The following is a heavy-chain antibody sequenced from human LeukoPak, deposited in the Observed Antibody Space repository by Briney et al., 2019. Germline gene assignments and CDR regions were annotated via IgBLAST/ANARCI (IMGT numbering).Heavy chain of an antibody. CDR1: GGSISSSSYY. D-gene: IGHD3-10*01. V-gene: IGHV4-39*01. CDR2: IYYSGST. CDR3: ARHTRETYYYGSGSYVLWFDP. J-gene: IGHJ5*02. Sequence: SETLSLTRTVSGGSISSSSYYWGWIRQPPGKGLEWIGSIYYSGSTYYNPSLKSRVTISVDTSKNQFSLKLSSVTAADTAVYYCARHTRETYYYGSGSYVLWFDPWGQGTLVTVSS.